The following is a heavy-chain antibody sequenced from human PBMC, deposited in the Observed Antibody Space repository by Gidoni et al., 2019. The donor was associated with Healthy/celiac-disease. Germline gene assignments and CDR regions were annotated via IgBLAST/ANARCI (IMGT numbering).Heavy chain of an antibody. CDR1: YGSYW. D-gene: IGHD3-3*01. V-gene: IGHV3-74*01. Sequence: YGSYWMHWVRQAPGKGLVWVSRINSDGSSTSYADSVKGRFTISRDNAKNTLYLQMNSLRAEDTAVYYCASRGYDFWSGYSGFDPWGQGTLVTVSS. J-gene: IGHJ5*02. CDR2: INSDGSST. CDR3: ASRGYDFWSGYSGFDP.